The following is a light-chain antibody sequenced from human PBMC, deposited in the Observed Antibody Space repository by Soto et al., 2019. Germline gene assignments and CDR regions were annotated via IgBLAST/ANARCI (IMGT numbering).Light chain of an antibody. CDR3: QQYYSDVPIT. Sequence: AIRMTQSPSSLSAATGDRVTITCRASQSISTYLAWYQQKPGKAPKPLIYGASTLQSGVPSRFSGSGSGTDFTLTISCLQSEDFATYYCQQYYSDVPITFGQGTRLEIK. V-gene: IGKV1-8*01. CDR1: QSISTY. CDR2: GAS. J-gene: IGKJ5*01.